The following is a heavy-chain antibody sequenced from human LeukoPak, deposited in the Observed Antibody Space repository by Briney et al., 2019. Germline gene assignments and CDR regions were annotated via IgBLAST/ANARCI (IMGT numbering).Heavy chain of an antibody. D-gene: IGHD6-19*01. J-gene: IGHJ5*02. V-gene: IGHV4-34*01. CDR3: ARGAAVGGVKWFDP. CDR1: GGSFSGYY. Sequence: PSETLSLTCAVYGGSFSGYYWSWIRQPPGKGLEWIGEINHSGSTNYNPSLKSRVTISVDTSKNQFSLKLSSVTAADTAVYYCARGAAVGGVKWFDPWGQGTLVTVSS. CDR2: INHSGST.